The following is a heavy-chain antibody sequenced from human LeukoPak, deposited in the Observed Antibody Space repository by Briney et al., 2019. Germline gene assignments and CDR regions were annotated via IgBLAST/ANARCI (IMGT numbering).Heavy chain of an antibody. CDR2: INHSGST. D-gene: IGHD5-18*01. CDR1: GGSFSGYY. Sequence: SETLSLTCAVYGGSFSGYYWSWIRQPPGKGLEWIGEINHSGSTNYNPSLKSRVTISVDTSKNQFSLKLSFVTAADTAVYYCARGPMGAMVTDYWGQGTLVTVSS. J-gene: IGHJ4*02. CDR3: ARGPMGAMVTDY. V-gene: IGHV4-34*01.